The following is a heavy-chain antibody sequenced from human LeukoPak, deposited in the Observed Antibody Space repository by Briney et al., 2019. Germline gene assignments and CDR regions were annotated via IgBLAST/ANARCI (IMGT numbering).Heavy chain of an antibody. D-gene: IGHD3-3*01. CDR3: ATNYDFWSGYYPFDY. CDR2: IVVGSGNT. V-gene: IGHV1-58*01. Sequence: RASVKVSCKASGFTFTSSAVQWVRQARGQRLEWIGWIVVGSGNTNYAQKFQERVTITRDMSTSTAYMELSSLRSEDTAVYYCATNYDFWSGYYPFDYWGQGTLVTVSS. J-gene: IGHJ4*02. CDR1: GFTFTSSA.